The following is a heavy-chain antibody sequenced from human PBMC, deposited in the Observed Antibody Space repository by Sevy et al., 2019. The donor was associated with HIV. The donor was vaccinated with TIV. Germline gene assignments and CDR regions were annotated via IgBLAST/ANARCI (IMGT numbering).Heavy chain of an antibody. Sequence: QLGGSLRLSCAASGFAFYDYSMSWIRQAPGKGLEWVATLSFGCGKINYADSVKGRFTMSRDNSKNSFYLQMDNLRVEDTALYYCAREGCTRPHDYWGQGTRVTVSS. CDR2: LSFGCGKI. V-gene: IGHV3-23*01. CDR3: AREGCTRPHDY. CDR1: GFAFYDYS. D-gene: IGHD2-8*01. J-gene: IGHJ4*02.